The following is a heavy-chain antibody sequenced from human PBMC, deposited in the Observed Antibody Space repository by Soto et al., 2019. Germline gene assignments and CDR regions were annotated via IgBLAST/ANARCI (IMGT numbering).Heavy chain of an antibody. V-gene: IGHV1-69*13. Sequence: SVKGSCKASGGTFSSYAISWVRQAPGQGLEWMGGIIPIFGTANYAQKFQGRVTITADESTSTAYMELSSLRSEDTAVYYCARFGSLRFLEWLPEDYGMDVWGQGTTVTVS. D-gene: IGHD3-3*01. CDR2: IIPIFGTA. CDR1: GGTFSSYA. J-gene: IGHJ6*02. CDR3: ARFGSLRFLEWLPEDYGMDV.